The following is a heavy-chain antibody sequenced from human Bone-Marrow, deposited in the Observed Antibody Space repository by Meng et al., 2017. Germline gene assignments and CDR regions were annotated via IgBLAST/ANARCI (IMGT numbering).Heavy chain of an antibody. CDR1: GYTFTGYY. CDR3: ATYDVAAAGTVDY. V-gene: IGHV1-69-2*01. J-gene: IGHJ4*02. CDR2: VDPEDGET. D-gene: IGHD6-13*01. Sequence: VQLVQSGAEVKKPGASVKVSCKASGYTFTGYYMHWVRQAPGQGLEWMGLVDPEDGETIYAEKFQGRVTITADTSTDTAYMELSSLRSEDTAVYYCATYDVAAAGTVDYWGQGTLVTVSS.